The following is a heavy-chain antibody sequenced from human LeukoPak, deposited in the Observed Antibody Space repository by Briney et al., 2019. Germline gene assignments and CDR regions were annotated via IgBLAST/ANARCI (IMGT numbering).Heavy chain of an antibody. D-gene: IGHD6-19*01. CDR1: GFTVSSNY. V-gene: IGHV3-66*01. Sequence: GGSLRLSCAASGFTVSSNYMSWVRQAPGKGLEWVSVIYSGGSTYYADSVKGRFTISRDNSKNTLYLQMNSLRAKDTAVYYCARDSYPGYSSGPDWGQGTLVTVSS. CDR3: ARDSYPGYSSGPD. CDR2: IYSGGST. J-gene: IGHJ4*02.